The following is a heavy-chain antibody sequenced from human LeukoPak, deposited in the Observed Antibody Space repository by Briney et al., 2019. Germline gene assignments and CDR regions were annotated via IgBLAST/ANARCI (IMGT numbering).Heavy chain of an antibody. Sequence: PGGSLRLSCAASGFTFSSYGMHWVRQAPGKGLEWVAVIWYDGSNKYYADSVKGRFTISRDNSKNTLYPQMNSLRSEDTAVYYCARDQDGYNKGSLDYWGQGTLVTVSS. CDR1: GFTFSSYG. D-gene: IGHD5-12*01. V-gene: IGHV3-33*01. CDR2: IWYDGSNK. CDR3: ARDQDGYNKGSLDY. J-gene: IGHJ4*02.